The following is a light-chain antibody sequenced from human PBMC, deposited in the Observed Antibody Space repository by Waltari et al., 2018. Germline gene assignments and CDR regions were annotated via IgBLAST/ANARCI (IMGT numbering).Light chain of an antibody. J-gene: IGKJ1*01. CDR3: LQDYNYPRT. CDR1: QGIRND. Sequence: AIQVTQSPSSLSASVGASVTITCRASQGIRNDLGWYQQKQGEAPKLLIYAASRLESGVPSRFSGSGSGTDFTLTISSLQPEDFATYYCLQDYNYPRTFGQGTKVEIK. V-gene: IGKV1-6*01. CDR2: AAS.